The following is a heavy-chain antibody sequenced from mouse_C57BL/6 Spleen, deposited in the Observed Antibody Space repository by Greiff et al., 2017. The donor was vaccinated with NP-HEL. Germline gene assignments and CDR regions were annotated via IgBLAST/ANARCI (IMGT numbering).Heavy chain of an antibody. D-gene: IGHD1-1*01. Sequence: VQLQQPGAELVKPGASVKLSCKASGYTFTSYWMQWVKQRPGQGLEWIGEIDPSDSYTNYNQKFKGKATLTVDTSSSTAYMQLSSLTSEDSAVYYWARHGSRDYWGQGTTLTVSS. CDR2: IDPSDSYT. J-gene: IGHJ2*01. CDR1: GYTFTSYW. V-gene: IGHV1-50*01. CDR3: ARHGSRDY.